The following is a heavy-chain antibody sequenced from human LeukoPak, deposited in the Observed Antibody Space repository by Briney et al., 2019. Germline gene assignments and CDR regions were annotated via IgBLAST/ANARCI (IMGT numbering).Heavy chain of an antibody. Sequence: GASVKVSCKASGYTFSSYAMNWVRQAPGQGLERMGWINTNTGNPTYAQGFTGRFVFSLDTSVSTAYLQISSLQAEDTAVYYCARSNNDGDYLGVGFDYWGQGTLVTVSS. CDR1: GYTFSSYA. CDR3: ARSNNDGDYLGVGFDY. J-gene: IGHJ4*02. CDR2: INTNTGNP. D-gene: IGHD4-17*01. V-gene: IGHV7-4-1*02.